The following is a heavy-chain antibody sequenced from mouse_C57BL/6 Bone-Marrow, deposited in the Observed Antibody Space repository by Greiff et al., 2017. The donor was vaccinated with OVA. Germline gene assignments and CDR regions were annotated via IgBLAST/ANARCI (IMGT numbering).Heavy chain of an antibody. CDR2: IDPSDSYT. V-gene: IGHV1-69*01. Sequence: QVQLQQPGAELVMPGASVKLSCKASGYTFTSYWMHWVKQRPGQGLEWIGEIDPSDSYTNYNQKFKGKSTLTVDKSSSTAYMQLSSLTSEDSAVYYCARSRGTVDYWGQGTTLTVSS. CDR1: GYTFTSYW. D-gene: IGHD2-14*01. CDR3: ARSRGTVDY. J-gene: IGHJ2*01.